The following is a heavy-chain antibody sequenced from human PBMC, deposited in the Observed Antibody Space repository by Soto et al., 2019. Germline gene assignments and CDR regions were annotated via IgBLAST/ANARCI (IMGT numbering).Heavy chain of an antibody. D-gene: IGHD6-13*01. CDR1: GFTFSSFA. Sequence: PVGSLRLSCAASGFTFSSFAMTWVRQAPGKGLEWVSAISSSGGSTYYADSVKGRFTISRDNSKNTLYVQMNSLRAEDTAVYYCATRAAAGTLHYWGQGTLVTV. CDR2: ISSSGGST. J-gene: IGHJ4*02. V-gene: IGHV3-23*01. CDR3: ATRAAAGTLHY.